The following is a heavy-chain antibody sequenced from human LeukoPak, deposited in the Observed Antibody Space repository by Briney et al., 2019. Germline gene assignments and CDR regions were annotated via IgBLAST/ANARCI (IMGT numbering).Heavy chain of an antibody. Sequence: PSETLSLTCSVSGGSISSSYWHWFRQPPGKGLEWVGHVHHTGSTDYNPSLKSRVTISVDTSKNQFSLKLSSVTAADTAVYYCARPSPPLVTWGQGTMVTVSS. D-gene: IGHD2/OR15-2a*01. CDR3: ARPSPPLVT. CDR1: GGSISSSY. CDR2: VHHTGST. J-gene: IGHJ3*01. V-gene: IGHV4-59*12.